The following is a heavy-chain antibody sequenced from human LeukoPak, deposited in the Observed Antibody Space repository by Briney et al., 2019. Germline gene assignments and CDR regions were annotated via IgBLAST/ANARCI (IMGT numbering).Heavy chain of an antibody. CDR2: IKQDGSEK. D-gene: IGHD6-19*01. J-gene: IGHJ4*02. V-gene: IGHV3-7*05. Sequence: GGSLRLSCAASGFTFSSYWMSWVRQAAGKGLEWVANIKQDGSEKYYVDSVKGRFTIYRDNAKNSLYLQMNSLRAEDTAVYYCARYSSGWSDRGFDYWGQGTLVTVSS. CDR3: ARYSSGWSDRGFDY. CDR1: GFTFSSYW.